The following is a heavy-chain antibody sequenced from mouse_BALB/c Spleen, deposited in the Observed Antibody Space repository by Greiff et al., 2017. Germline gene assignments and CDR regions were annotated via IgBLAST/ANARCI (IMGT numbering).Heavy chain of an antibody. CDR3: ARSTHRGAMDY. V-gene: IGHV1-63*02. CDR1: GYTFTNYW. Sequence: QVQLQQSGAELVRPGTSVKISCKASGYTFTNYWLGWVKQRPGHGLEWIGDIYPGGGYTNYNEKFKGKATLTADTSSSTAYMQLSSLTSEDSAVYCCARSTHRGAMDYWGQGTSVTVSS. D-gene: IGHD2-1*01. CDR2: IYPGGGYT. J-gene: IGHJ4*01.